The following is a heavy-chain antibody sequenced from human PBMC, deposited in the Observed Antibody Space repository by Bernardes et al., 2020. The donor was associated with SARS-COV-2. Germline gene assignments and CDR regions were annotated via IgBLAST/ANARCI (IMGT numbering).Heavy chain of an antibody. J-gene: IGHJ6*02. Sequence: GGSLRLSCAASGFTFSSYGMHWVRQAPGKGLEWVAVIWYDGSNKYYADSVKGRFTISRDNSKNTLYLQMNSLRAEDTAVYYCARDGDYYYYGMDVWGQGTTVTVSS. CDR3: ARDGDYYYYGMDV. CDR1: GFTFSSYG. V-gene: IGHV3-33*01. D-gene: IGHD3-16*01. CDR2: IWYDGSNK.